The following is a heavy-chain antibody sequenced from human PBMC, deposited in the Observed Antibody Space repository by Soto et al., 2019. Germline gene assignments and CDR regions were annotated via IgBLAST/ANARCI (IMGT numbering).Heavy chain of an antibody. D-gene: IGHD6-13*01. CDR1: GGSLSSYY. J-gene: IGHJ6*03. Sequence: SDTLSLTCTVSGGSLSSYYWSWIRQPPGKGLEWIGYIYYSGSTNYNPSLKSRVTISVDTSKNQFSLKLSSVTAADTAVYYCARGSSWYGYYYMDVWGKGTTVNVSS. CDR3: ARGSSWYGYYYMDV. V-gene: IGHV4-59*12. CDR2: IYYSGST.